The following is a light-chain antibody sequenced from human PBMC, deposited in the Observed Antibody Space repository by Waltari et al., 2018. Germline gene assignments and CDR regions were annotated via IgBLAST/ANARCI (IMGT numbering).Light chain of an antibody. J-gene: IGLJ2*01. Sequence: QSALTQPASVSGSPGQSISISCTGTSSDVGGYNLVSWYQHHPGKAPKLMIYEVNKRPSEVSDRFSASKSGNTASLTISGLQAEDETDYFCCSYAHNNSGVVFGGGTKLTVL. V-gene: IGLV2-23*02. CDR1: SSDVGGYNL. CDR3: CSYAHNNSGVV. CDR2: EVN.